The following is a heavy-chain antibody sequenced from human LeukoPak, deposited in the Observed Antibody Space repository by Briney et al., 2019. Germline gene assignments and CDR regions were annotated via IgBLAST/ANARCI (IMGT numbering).Heavy chain of an antibody. J-gene: IGHJ4*02. Sequence: SETLSLTCTVSGGSISSYYWSWIRQPPGKGLGWIGYIYYSGSTNYNPSLKSRVTISVDTSKNQFSLKLSSVTAADTAVYYCARHYEHFDYWGQGTLVTVSS. V-gene: IGHV4-59*01. CDR3: ARHYEHFDY. CDR1: GGSISSYY. CDR2: IYYSGST. D-gene: IGHD4-17*01.